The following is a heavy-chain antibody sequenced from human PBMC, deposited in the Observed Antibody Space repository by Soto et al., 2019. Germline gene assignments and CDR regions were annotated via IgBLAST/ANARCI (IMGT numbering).Heavy chain of an antibody. J-gene: IGHJ4*02. D-gene: IGHD6-19*01. V-gene: IGHV3-23*01. CDR1: GFTFSSYA. CDR2: ISGSGGST. CDR3: AKISSGWYRARRDFDY. Sequence: GGSLRLSCAASGFTFSSYAMSWVRQAPGKGLEWVSAISGSGGSTYYADSVKGRFTISRDNSKNTLYLQMNSLRAEDTAVYYCAKISSGWYRARRDFDYWGQGTLVTVSS.